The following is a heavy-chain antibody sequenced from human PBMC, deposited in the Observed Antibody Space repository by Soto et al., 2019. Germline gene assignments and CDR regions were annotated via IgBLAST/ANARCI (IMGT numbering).Heavy chain of an antibody. V-gene: IGHV4-59*01. CDR2: IYYSGST. CDR1: GGSISSYY. Sequence: PSETLSLTCTVSGGSISSYYWSWIRQPPGKGLEWIGYIYYSGSTNYNPSLKSRVTISVDTSKNQFSLKLSSVTAADTAVYYCAREGVSSSWYNYYAMDVWGQGTKVTVSS. CDR3: AREGVSSSWYNYYAMDV. J-gene: IGHJ6*02. D-gene: IGHD6-13*01.